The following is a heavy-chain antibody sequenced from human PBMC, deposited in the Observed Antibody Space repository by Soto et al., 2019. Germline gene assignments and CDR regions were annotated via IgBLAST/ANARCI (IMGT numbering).Heavy chain of an antibody. CDR3: ARHNYGSGSTYFDY. V-gene: IGHV4-59*08. CDR1: GGSISSYY. D-gene: IGHD3-10*01. CDR2: IYYSGST. J-gene: IGHJ4*02. Sequence: PXXTLSLPCTVSGGSISSYYWRWIPQPPGKGLEWIGYIYYSGSTNYNPSLKSRVTISVDTSKNQFSLKLNSMTDTDTAVYYCARHNYGSGSTYFDYWGQGTLVTVSS.